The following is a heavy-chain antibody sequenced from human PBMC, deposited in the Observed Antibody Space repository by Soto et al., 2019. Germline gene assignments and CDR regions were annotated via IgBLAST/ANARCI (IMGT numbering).Heavy chain of an antibody. Sequence: QVQLQESGPGLVKPSQTLSLTCTVSDGSISSGDYYWSWIRQPPGKGLEWIGYIYYSGSTYYNPSLKSRVTISVDTSKNQFSLKLSSVTAADTAVYYCAREGGIVGATTVDYWGQGPLVTVSS. J-gene: IGHJ4*02. CDR2: IYYSGST. V-gene: IGHV4-30-4*01. D-gene: IGHD1-26*01. CDR1: DGSISSGDYY. CDR3: AREGGIVGATTVDY.